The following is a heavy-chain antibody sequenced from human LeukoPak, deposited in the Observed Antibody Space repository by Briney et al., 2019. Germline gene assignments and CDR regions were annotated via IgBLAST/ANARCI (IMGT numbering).Heavy chain of an antibody. CDR1: GVSISSYY. Sequence: PSETLSLTCTVSGVSISSYYWSWIRQPAGKGLEWIGRIHTSGNTNYNPSLKSRVTMSVDTSNNQFSLKLSSVTAADTAVYYCARDQYYYGSGSSPFDYWGQGTLVTVSS. V-gene: IGHV4-4*07. D-gene: IGHD3-10*01. J-gene: IGHJ4*02. CDR2: IHTSGNT. CDR3: ARDQYYYGSGSSPFDY.